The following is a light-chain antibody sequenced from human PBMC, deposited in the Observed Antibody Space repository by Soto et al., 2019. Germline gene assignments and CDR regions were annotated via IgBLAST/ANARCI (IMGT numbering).Light chain of an antibody. CDR1: SSDVGGYNY. CDR3: SSYTSGSTRV. CDR2: EVT. J-gene: IGLJ1*01. V-gene: IGLV2-14*01. Sequence: QSVLTQPASVSGSPGQSITISCSGTSSDVGGYNYVSWYQQHPGKAPKLIISEVTNRPSGVSDRFSGSKSGTTASLTISGLQPEDEADYYCSSYTSGSTRVFGTGTKVTVL.